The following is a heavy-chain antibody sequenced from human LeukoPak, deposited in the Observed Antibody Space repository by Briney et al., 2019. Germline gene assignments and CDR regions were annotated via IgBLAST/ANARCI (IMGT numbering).Heavy chain of an antibody. CDR1: GFTFSSYS. V-gene: IGHV3-21*01. CDR3: ARVGAPYYYMDV. Sequence: SGGSLRLSCAASGFTFSSYSMNWVRQAPGKGLEWVSSISSSSSYIYYADSVKGRFTISRDNAKNSLYLQMNSLRAEDTAVYYCARVGAPYYYMDVWGKGTTVTVSS. CDR2: ISSSSSYI. J-gene: IGHJ6*03. D-gene: IGHD4/OR15-4a*01.